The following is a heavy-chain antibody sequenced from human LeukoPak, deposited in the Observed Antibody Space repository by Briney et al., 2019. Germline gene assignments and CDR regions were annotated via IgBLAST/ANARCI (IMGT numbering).Heavy chain of an antibody. CDR2: IYSGGST. CDR3: ARVSIAAAEGDFYFDY. Sequence: GGSLRLSCAASGFTVSSTYMSWVRRAPGKGLEWVSVIYSGGSTYYADSVKGRFTISRDNSKNTLYLQMNSLRAEDTAVYYCARVSIAAAEGDFYFDYWGQGTLVTVSS. J-gene: IGHJ4*02. D-gene: IGHD6-13*01. V-gene: IGHV3-66*01. CDR1: GFTVSSTY.